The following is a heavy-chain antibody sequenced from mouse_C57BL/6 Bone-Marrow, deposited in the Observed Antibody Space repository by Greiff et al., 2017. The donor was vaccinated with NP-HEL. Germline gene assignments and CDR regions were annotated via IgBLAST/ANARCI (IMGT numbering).Heavy chain of an antibody. CDR3: ARHTMGHYWYFDV. J-gene: IGHJ1*03. CDR2: ISNLAYSI. Sequence: EVQLVESGGGLVQPGGSLKLSCAASGFTFSDYGMAWVRQAPRKGPEWVAFISNLAYSIYYADNVTGRFTISRESAKNTLYLEMSSLRSEDTAMYYCARHTMGHYWYFDVWGTGTTVTVSS. V-gene: IGHV5-15*01. CDR1: GFTFSDYG. D-gene: IGHD2-12*01.